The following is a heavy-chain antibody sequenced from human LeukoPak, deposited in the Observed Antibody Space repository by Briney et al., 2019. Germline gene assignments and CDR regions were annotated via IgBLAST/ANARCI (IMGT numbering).Heavy chain of an antibody. J-gene: IGHJ3*02. Sequence: GGSLRLSCAASGFIVSSNYMSWVRQAPGKGLEWVSVIYSGGSTYYADSVKGRFTISRDNSKNTLYLQMNSLRAEDTAVYYCATTSYCSSTRCRDAFDIWGQGTMVTVSS. V-gene: IGHV3-66*01. CDR3: ATTSYCSSTRCRDAFDI. CDR2: IYSGGST. D-gene: IGHD2-2*01. CDR1: GFIVSSNY.